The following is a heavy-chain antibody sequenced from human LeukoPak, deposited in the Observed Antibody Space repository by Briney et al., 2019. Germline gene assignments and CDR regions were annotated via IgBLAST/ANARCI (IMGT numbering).Heavy chain of an antibody. CDR3: ARGSYYFDY. V-gene: IGHV3-7*01. D-gene: IGHD2-15*01. Sequence: GESLRLSCAASGFTFRSNWMSWGRQAPGKGLEWVANIKQDGSEKYYVDSVKGRFTISRDNAKNSLYLQMNSLRAEDTAVYYCARGSYYFDYWGQGTLVTVSS. CDR2: IKQDGSEK. J-gene: IGHJ4*02. CDR1: GFTFRSNW.